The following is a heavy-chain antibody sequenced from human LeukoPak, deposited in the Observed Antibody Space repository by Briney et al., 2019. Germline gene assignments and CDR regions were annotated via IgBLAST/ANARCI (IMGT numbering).Heavy chain of an antibody. D-gene: IGHD3-22*01. Sequence: PGGSLRLSCAASGFTFSSYGMHWVRQAPGKGLEWVAFIRYDGSNKYYADSVKGRFTISRDNSKNTLYLQMNSLRAEDTAVYYCAREWGFGYDSSGYYAFDIWGQGTMVTVSS. V-gene: IGHV3-30*02. J-gene: IGHJ3*02. CDR3: AREWGFGYDSSGYYAFDI. CDR2: IRYDGSNK. CDR1: GFTFSSYG.